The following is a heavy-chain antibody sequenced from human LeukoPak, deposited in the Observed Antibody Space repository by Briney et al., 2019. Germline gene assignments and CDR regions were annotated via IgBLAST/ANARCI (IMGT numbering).Heavy chain of an antibody. CDR2: ISYSGST. J-gene: IGHJ4*02. CDR3: ARLAMLRGVPYFDY. V-gene: IGHV4-4*02. Sequence: SETLSLTCAVSGGSTSNFNWWSWVRQPPGKGLEWIRYISYSGSTNYNPPLKSRVTISVDTSKNQFSLKLSSVTAADTAVYYCARLAMLRGVPYFDYWGQGALVTVSS. CDR1: GGSTSNFNW. D-gene: IGHD3-10*01.